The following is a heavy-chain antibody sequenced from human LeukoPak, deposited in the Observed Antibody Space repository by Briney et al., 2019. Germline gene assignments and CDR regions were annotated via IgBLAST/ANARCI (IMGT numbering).Heavy chain of an antibody. V-gene: IGHV3-74*01. J-gene: IGHJ4*02. CDR3: VSFYETY. CDR2: INSDGSWT. D-gene: IGHD2-2*01. Sequence: PGGSLRLSCAASGFTFSSYGMHWVRQAPGKGLVWVSHINSDGSWTGYADSVKGRFTISKDNAKNMVYLHMNSLRVDDTAVYYCVSFYETYWGRGTLVTVSS. CDR1: GFTFSSYG.